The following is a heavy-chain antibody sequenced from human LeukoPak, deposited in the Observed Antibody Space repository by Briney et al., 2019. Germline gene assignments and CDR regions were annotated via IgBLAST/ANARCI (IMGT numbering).Heavy chain of an antibody. Sequence: GGSLRLSCAASGFTFSSYWMSWVRQAPGKGLEWVANIKQDGSEKYYVDSVKGRFTISRDNAKNTLYLQMNSLRAEDTAVYYCATTIIAATMDVWGQGTTVTVSS. J-gene: IGHJ6*02. CDR3: ATTIIAATMDV. CDR1: GFTFSSYW. D-gene: IGHD6-13*01. CDR2: IKQDGSEK. V-gene: IGHV3-7*01.